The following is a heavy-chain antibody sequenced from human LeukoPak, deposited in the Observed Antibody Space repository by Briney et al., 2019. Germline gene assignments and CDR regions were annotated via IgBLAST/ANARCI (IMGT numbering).Heavy chain of an antibody. CDR2: IKQGGGDK. D-gene: IGHD3-16*01. V-gene: IGHV3-7*05. Sequence: GRSMRLSSVPSGFTLSTYWMGCVRQAPGKGREWVPNIKQGGGDKYYVDSVMGRFTTSRDDAKNSLYLQKNSVRDEGTAVYYCARGEQGGFDYWGQGILVTVSS. CDR1: GFTLSTYW. J-gene: IGHJ4*02. CDR3: ARGEQGGFDY.